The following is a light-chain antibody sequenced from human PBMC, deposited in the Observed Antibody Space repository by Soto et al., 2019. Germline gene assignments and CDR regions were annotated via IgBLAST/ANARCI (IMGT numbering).Light chain of an antibody. CDR2: DAS. V-gene: IGKV3-11*01. J-gene: IGKJ5*01. Sequence: EIVLTQSPAILSVSPGERATLSCRASQSVSSYLAWYQQKPGQAPRLLIYDASNRATGIPARFSGSGSGTDFTLTISSLEPEDAAVYYCQQRSNWPPITFGQGTRLEI. CDR3: QQRSNWPPIT. CDR1: QSVSSY.